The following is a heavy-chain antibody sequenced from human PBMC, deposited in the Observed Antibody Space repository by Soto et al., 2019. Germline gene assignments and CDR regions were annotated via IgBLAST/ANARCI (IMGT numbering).Heavy chain of an antibody. CDR1: GYSFTSYW. V-gene: IGHV5-10-1*01. J-gene: IGHJ5*02. CDR3: ARHDCSGGSCYPQLGWFDP. CDR2: IDPSDSYT. Sequence: GESLKISCKGSGYSFTSYWISWVRKMPGKGLEWMGRIDPSDSYTNYSPSFQGHVTISADKSISTAYLQWSSLKASDTAIYYCARHDCSGGSCYPQLGWFDPWGQGTLVTVSS. D-gene: IGHD2-15*01.